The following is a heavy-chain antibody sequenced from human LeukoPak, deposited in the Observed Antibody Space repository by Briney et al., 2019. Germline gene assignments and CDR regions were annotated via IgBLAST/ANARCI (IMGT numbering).Heavy chain of an antibody. CDR2: IIPILGIA. V-gene: IGHV1-69*02. Sequence: SVKVSCKASGGTFSSYTISWVRQAPGQGLEWMGRIIPILGIANYAQKFQGRVTITADKSTSTAYMELSSLRSEDTAVYYCARGYSNYVGYFDYWGQGTQVTVSS. CDR3: ARGYSNYVGYFDY. CDR1: GGTFSSYT. J-gene: IGHJ4*02. D-gene: IGHD4-11*01.